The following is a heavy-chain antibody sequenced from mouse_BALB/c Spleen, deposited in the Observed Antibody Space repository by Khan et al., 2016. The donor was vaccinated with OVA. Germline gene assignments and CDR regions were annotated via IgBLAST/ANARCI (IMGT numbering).Heavy chain of an antibody. CDR1: GYTFSDFL. CDR2: IYPGSGYI. J-gene: IGHJ3*01. V-gene: IGHV1-81*01. Sequence: QTQLQQSGPELVKPGASVKMSCKASGYTFSDFLISWLKQRPGQGLEWIGEIYPGSGYIYYNENFKGKATLTPDKSSNTAYMQLSSLTSEDSAVYFCARAGYGGFAHWGQGTLVSVTA. D-gene: IGHD3-2*02. CDR3: ARAGYGGFAH.